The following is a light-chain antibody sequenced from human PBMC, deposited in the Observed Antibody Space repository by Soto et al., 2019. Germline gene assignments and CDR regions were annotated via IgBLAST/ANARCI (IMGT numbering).Light chain of an antibody. Sequence: EIVLTQSPGTLSLSPGERATLSCRASQSVSYYLAWYQQKPGQAPRLLIYDASNRATGVPARFSGSGSGTDFTLTISDLEPADFGLYYCQQRLNWPPGFGQGTKVDIK. CDR1: QSVSYY. CDR3: QQRLNWPPG. CDR2: DAS. J-gene: IGKJ1*01. V-gene: IGKV3-11*01.